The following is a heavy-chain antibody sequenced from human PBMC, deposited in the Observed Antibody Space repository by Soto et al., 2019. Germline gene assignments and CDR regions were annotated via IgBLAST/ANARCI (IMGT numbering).Heavy chain of an antibody. J-gene: IGHJ4*02. D-gene: IGHD6-13*01. V-gene: IGHV4-39*01. CDR1: GGSISSSSYY. CDR2: IYYSGST. CDR3: ARRRRGSSWYFLGYFDY. Sequence: QLQLQESGPGLVKPSETLSLTCTVSGGSISSSSYYWGWIRQPPGKGLEWIGSIYYSGSTYYNPSLKSRVTISVDTSKNQFSLKLSSLTAADTAVYYCARRRRGSSWYFLGYFDYWGQGTLVTVSS.